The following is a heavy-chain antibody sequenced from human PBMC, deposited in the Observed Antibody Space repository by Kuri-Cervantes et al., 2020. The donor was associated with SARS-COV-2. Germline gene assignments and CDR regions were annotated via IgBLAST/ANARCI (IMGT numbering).Heavy chain of an antibody. J-gene: IGHJ4*01. D-gene: IGHD3-3*01. Sequence: ESLKISCTVSGDSIISSSYYWDWIRQPPGKGLEWIGTISYSGSTNFSPSFMNRVSLSVDTSNNRFSLTLSSVTAADTAMYYCARSLRPLNYFDYWGHGRLVTVSS. CDR2: ISYSGST. V-gene: IGHV4-39*01. CDR1: GDSIISSSYY. CDR3: ARSLRPLNYFDY.